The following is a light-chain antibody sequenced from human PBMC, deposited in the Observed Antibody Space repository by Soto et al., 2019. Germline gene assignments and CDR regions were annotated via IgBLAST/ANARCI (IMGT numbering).Light chain of an antibody. CDR1: QSVLYSPNNKNY. CDR3: QQYHSAPQS. Sequence: DIMMTQSPDSLPVSLGERATINCKSSQSVLYSPNNKNYLAWYQQKPGQPPKLLIYWASTRESGVRDRFSGSVCCAAFTLTISSLQAKDVAFYCCQQYHSAPQSFGQGTKVEIK. CDR2: WAS. V-gene: IGKV4-1*01. J-gene: IGKJ1*01.